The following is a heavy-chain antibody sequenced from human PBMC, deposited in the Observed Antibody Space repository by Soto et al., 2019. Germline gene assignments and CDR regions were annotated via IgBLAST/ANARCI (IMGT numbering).Heavy chain of an antibody. CDR2: IIPILGIA. CDR3: AKSPAATTGIAAAGTNY. CDR1: GGTFSSYT. J-gene: IGHJ4*02. D-gene: IGHD6-13*01. V-gene: IGHV1-69*02. Sequence: QVQLVQSGAEVKKPGSSVKVSCKASGGTFSSYTISWVRQAPGQGLEWMGRIIPILGIANYAKKFQGRVTITADNSKSTAYMELSSLRSEDTAVYYCAKSPAATTGIAAAGTNYWGQGTLVTVSS.